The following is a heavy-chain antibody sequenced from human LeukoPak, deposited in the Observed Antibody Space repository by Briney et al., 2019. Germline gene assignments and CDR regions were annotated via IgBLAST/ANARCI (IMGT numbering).Heavy chain of an antibody. D-gene: IGHD3-22*01. J-gene: IGHJ4*02. CDR3: AKGRYYYDSSGPSPLDY. V-gene: IGHV3-30*02. Sequence: GGSLRLSCAASGFTFSSYGMHWVRQAPGKGLEWVAFIRYDGSNKYYADSVKGRFTISRDNSKNTLYLQMNSLRAEDTAVYYCAKGRYYYDSSGPSPLDYWGREPWSPSPQ. CDR1: GFTFSSYG. CDR2: IRYDGSNK.